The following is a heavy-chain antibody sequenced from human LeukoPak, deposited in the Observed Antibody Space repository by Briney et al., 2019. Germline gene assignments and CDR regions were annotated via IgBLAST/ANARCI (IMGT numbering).Heavy chain of an antibody. CDR2: ISNSSSYT. D-gene: IGHD6-6*01. CDR1: GFTFSDYY. V-gene: IGHV3-11*06. J-gene: IGHJ4*02. CDR3: ARGGGSSSAYFDY. Sequence: GGSLRLSCAASGFTFSDYYMTWIRQAPGKGLEWVSYISNSSSYTNYADSVKGRFTISRDNAKNSLYVQMNSLRAEDTAVYYCARGGGSSSAYFDYWGQGTLVTVSS.